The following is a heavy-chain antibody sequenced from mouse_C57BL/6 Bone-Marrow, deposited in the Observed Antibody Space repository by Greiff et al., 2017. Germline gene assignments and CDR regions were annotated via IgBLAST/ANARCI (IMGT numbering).Heavy chain of an antibody. V-gene: IGHV3-6*01. CDR3: ARDDGYWAY. Sequence: ESGPGLVKPSQSLSLTCSVTGYSITSGYYWNWIRQFPGNKLEWMGYISYDGSNNYNPSLKNRISITRDTSKNQFFLKLNSVTTEDTATYYCARDDGYWAYWGQGTLVTVSA. J-gene: IGHJ3*01. CDR2: ISYDGSN. CDR1: GYSITSGYY. D-gene: IGHD2-3*01.